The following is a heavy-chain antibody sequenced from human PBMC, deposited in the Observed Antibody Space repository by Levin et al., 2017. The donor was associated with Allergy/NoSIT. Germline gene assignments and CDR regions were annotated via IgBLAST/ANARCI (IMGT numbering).Heavy chain of an antibody. J-gene: IGHJ3*02. V-gene: IGHV1-24*01. CDR1: GYALTELS. Sequence: GESLKISCKVSGYALTELSMHWVRQAPGKGLEWVGGFDPEDGETIYAQKFQGRVTLTEDTSTDTTYMELSSLRSEDTAVYYCATALLRNFERDAFDIWGQGTVVTVSS. D-gene: IGHD3-9*01. CDR3: ATALLRNFERDAFDI. CDR2: FDPEDGET.